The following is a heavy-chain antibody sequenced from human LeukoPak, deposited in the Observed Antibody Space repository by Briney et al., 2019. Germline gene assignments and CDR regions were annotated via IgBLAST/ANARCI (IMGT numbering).Heavy chain of an antibody. CDR3: ARDYGSGSYSPFDY. Sequence: SVKVSCKASGGTFSSYAISWVRQAPGQGLEWMGGIIPIFGTANYAQKFQGRVTITTDESTSTVYMELSSLRSEDTAVYYCARDYGSGSYSPFDYWGQGTLVTVSS. D-gene: IGHD3-10*01. CDR2: IIPIFGTA. CDR1: GGTFSSYA. V-gene: IGHV1-69*05. J-gene: IGHJ4*02.